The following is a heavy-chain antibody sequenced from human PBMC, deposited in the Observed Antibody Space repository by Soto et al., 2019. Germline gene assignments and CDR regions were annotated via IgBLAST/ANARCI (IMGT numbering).Heavy chain of an antibody. CDR2: INHSGST. CDR1: GGSFSGYY. CDR3: SRSERAPNRRIAVTGNRLGWYFDL. V-gene: IGHV4-34*01. Sequence: QVHLQQWGAGLLKPSETLSLTCAVYGGSFSGYYWSWIRQPPGKGLEWIGEINHSGSTNYNPSLKSRVTIAVDTYKIQFPLKLRPVAGADTSVDYCSRSERAPNRRIAVTGNRLGWYFDLWGRGTLVTVSS. J-gene: IGHJ2*01. D-gene: IGHD6-19*01.